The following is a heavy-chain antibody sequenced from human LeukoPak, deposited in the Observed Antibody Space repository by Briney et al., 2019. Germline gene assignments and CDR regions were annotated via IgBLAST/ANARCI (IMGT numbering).Heavy chain of an antibody. CDR2: INHSGST. Sequence: PSETLSLTCAVYGGSFSDYYWSWIRQPPGKGLEWIGEINHSGSTNYNPSLKSRVTISVDTSKNQFSLKLRSVTAADMAVYYCARGWGQQQRYYYGMDVWGQGTTVTVSS. J-gene: IGHJ6*02. CDR3: ARGWGQQQRYYYGMDV. V-gene: IGHV4-34*01. CDR1: GGSFSDYY. D-gene: IGHD6-13*01.